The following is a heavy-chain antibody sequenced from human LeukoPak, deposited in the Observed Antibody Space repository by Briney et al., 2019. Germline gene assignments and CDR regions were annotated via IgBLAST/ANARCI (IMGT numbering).Heavy chain of an antibody. CDR2: ITPIFGTA. CDR3: ARGWLAETTLVTPYNY. D-gene: IGHD4-23*01. Sequence: SVKVSCKASGGTFSSHTISWVRQTPGQGLEWMGGITPIFGTAKYAQKFQGRVTITAVESMSTAYMELSSLRSEDTAVYYCARGWLAETTLVTPYNYWGQGTLVTVSS. V-gene: IGHV1-69*13. CDR1: GGTFSSHT. J-gene: IGHJ4*02.